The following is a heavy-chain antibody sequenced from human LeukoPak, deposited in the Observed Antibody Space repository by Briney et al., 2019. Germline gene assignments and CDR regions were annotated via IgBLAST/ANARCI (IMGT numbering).Heavy chain of an antibody. J-gene: IGHJ6*03. D-gene: IGHD2-21*02. CDR1: GYTFANYG. V-gene: IGHV1-18*01. CDR2: ISAYSGNT. CDR3: ARWAPSGDRGWYYYYMDV. Sequence: ASVKVSCKAFGYTFANYGITWVRQAPGQGLEWMGWISAYSGNTNYAQQLQDRATMTTDTSTSTAYMELKSLRSDDTAIYYCARWAPSGDRGWYYYYMDVWGKGTTVTVSS.